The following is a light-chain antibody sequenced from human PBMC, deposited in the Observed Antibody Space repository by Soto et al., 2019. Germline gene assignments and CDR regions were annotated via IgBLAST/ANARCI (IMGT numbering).Light chain of an antibody. CDR1: QSVSNY. V-gene: IGKV3-11*01. CDR3: QQRNNWRDT. Sequence: EIVLTQSPATLSLSPSEIDTLSCRASQSVSNYLSWYQQKPGLAPRLLMYETSRRATGIPARFSGSGSGTDFTLTISSLEPEDFAVYYCQQRNNWRDTFGQGTRLEIK. J-gene: IGKJ5*01. CDR2: ETS.